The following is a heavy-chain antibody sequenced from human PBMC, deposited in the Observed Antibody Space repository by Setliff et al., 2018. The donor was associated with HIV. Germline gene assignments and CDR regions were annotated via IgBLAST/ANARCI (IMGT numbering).Heavy chain of an antibody. V-gene: IGHV4-38-2*01. Sequence: PSETLSLTCAVSGSSISNGYYWGWIRQPPGKGLEWIGSIYHSGSTYYNPSLKSRVTISVDTSKNQFSLKLSSVTAADTAVHHCARRNSGWYDAFDIWGQGTMVTVSS. CDR3: ARRNSGWYDAFDI. CDR2: IYHSGST. CDR1: GSSISNGYY. J-gene: IGHJ3*02. D-gene: IGHD6-19*01.